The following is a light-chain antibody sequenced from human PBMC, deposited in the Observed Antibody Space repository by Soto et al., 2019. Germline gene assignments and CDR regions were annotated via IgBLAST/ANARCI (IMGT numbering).Light chain of an antibody. Sequence: ETVLTHSPDTLSSFPGDTVTPSRRASQYINTRLAWYQHRPGQAPRLLIYQTSIRAAGIPARFSASGSGTDFTLTISDVQPEDFALYYCHQRQSWPRTCGQGTTVDIK. J-gene: IGKJ1*01. CDR1: QYINTR. CDR3: HQRQSWPRT. CDR2: QTS. V-gene: IGKV3-11*01.